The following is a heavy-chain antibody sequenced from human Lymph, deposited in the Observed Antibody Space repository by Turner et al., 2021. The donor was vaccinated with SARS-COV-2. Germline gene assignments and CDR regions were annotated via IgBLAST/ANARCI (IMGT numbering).Heavy chain of an antibody. CDR1: GYMFTAYY. V-gene: IGHV1-2*02. J-gene: IGHJ6*02. CDR2: INPNSGGT. D-gene: IGHD4-17*01. Sequence: QVQLVQSGAEVKRPGASVQVSCKASGYMFTAYYMHWVRQAPGQGLEWMGWINPNSGGTNYAQKFQGRVTMTRDTSISTAYMEVSRLRSDDTAVYYCARDTRGDYSYYYDGMDVWGQGTTVTVSS. CDR3: ARDTRGDYSYYYDGMDV.